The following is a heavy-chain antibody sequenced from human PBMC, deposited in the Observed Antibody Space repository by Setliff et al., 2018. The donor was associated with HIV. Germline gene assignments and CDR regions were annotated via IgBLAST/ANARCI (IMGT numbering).Heavy chain of an antibody. CDR1: GGSFSSSTYS. D-gene: IGHD3-10*01. J-gene: IGHJ4*02. CDR3: ATFGMVRGVPWYFDF. CDR2: IHSSGTT. Sequence: SETLSLTCTVAGGSFSSSTYSWGWIRQPPGMGLEWIGSIHSSGTTYYNPSLKSRVAISVDTSKNQFSLKLSSVTAADTPVYYCATFGMVRGVPWYFDFWGQGTLVTVSS. V-gene: IGHV4-39*01.